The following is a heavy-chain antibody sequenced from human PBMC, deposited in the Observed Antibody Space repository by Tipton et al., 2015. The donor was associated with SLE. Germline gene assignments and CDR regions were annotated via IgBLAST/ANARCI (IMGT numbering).Heavy chain of an antibody. V-gene: IGHV4-59*11. CDR1: GGSISSHY. CDR2: IYYSGST. J-gene: IGHJ4*02. CDR3: ARVGYDSSGFDY. Sequence: TLSLTCTVSGGSISSHYWSWIRQPPGKGLEWIGYIYYSGSTNYNPSLKSRVTISVDTSKNQLSRKLRSVTAADTAVYYCARVGYDSSGFDYWGQGTLVTVSS. D-gene: IGHD3-22*01.